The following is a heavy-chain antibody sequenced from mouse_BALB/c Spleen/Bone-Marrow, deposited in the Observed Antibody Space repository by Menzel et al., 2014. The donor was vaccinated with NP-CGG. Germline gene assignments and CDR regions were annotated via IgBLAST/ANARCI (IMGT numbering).Heavy chain of an antibody. CDR2: ISSGGSYT. CDR3: ARQRGYAYAMDY. CDR1: GFTFSSYG. J-gene: IGHJ4*01. V-gene: IGHV5-6*01. D-gene: IGHD2-2*01. Sequence: EVKLVESGGDLVKPGGSLKLSCAASGFTFSSYGMSWVRQTPDKRLEWVATISSGGSYTYYPDSVKGRFTISRDNAKNTLYLQMNSLKSEDTAMYYCARQRGYAYAMDYWGQGTSVTVSS.